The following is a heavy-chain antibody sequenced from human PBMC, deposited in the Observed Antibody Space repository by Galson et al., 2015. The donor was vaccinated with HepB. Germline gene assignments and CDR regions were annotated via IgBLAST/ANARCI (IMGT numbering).Heavy chain of an antibody. D-gene: IGHD5-18*01. V-gene: IGHV3-15*01. CDR2: IKSKTDGGTT. Sequence: SLRLSCAASGFTFSNAWMSWVRQAPGKGLEWVGRIKSKTDGGTTDYAAPVKGRFTISRDDSKTTLYLQMDSLKTEDTAVYFCTSNNFGYNSFDYWGQGTLVTVSS. J-gene: IGHJ4*02. CDR1: GFTFSNAW. CDR3: TSNNFGYNSFDY.